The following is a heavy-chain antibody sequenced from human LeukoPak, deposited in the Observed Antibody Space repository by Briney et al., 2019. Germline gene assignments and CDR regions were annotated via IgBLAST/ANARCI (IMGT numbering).Heavy chain of an antibody. CDR3: ARWSGGGNPVDYYFYGIDV. D-gene: IGHD3-16*01. J-gene: IGHJ6*02. V-gene: IGHV3-53*01. Sequence: GGSLRLSCAASGFTVSSNYMSWVRQAPGKGLEGVSVIYSGGSTYYADSVKGRSTIASNTSKKTYILQMNSLRAEDTAVYYCARWSGGGNPVDYYFYGIDVWGQGTTVTVSS. CDR2: IYSGGST. CDR1: GFTVSSNY.